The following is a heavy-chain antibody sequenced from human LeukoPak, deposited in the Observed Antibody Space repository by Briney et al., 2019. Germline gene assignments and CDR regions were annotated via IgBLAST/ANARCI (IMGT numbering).Heavy chain of an antibody. Sequence: PGGSLRLSCAASGFTFSDYYMSWIRQAPGKGLEWVSYVSSSSSTIYYADSVKGRFTISRDNAKNSLYLQMNSLRAEDTAVYYCARDLDSSSRPFDYWGQGTLVTVSS. J-gene: IGHJ4*02. CDR3: ARDLDSSSRPFDY. D-gene: IGHD6-13*01. CDR1: GFTFSDYY. V-gene: IGHV3-11*04. CDR2: VSSSSSTI.